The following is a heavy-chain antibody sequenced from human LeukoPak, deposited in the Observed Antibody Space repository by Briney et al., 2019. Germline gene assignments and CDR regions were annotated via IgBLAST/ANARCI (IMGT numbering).Heavy chain of an antibody. D-gene: IGHD3-22*01. CDR1: GFTFSSYA. J-gene: IGHJ4*02. Sequence: GGSLRLSCAASGFTFSSYAMSWVRQAPGKGLEWVSAISGSGGSTYYADSVKGRFTISRDNSKNTLYLQVNSLRAEDTAVYYCAKIEAQPLYDSSGYYQDWGQGTLVTVYS. CDR2: ISGSGGST. V-gene: IGHV3-23*01. CDR3: AKIEAQPLYDSSGYYQD.